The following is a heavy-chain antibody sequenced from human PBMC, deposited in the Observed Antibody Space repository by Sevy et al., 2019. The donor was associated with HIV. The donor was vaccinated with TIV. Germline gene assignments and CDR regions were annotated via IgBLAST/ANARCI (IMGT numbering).Heavy chain of an antibody. D-gene: IGHD4-4*01. J-gene: IGHJ4*02. V-gene: IGHV3-48*03. CDR1: GFIFSSYE. CDR3: ARDLPPSATTVAHFDN. Sequence: GGSLRLSCAASGFIFSSYEMNWVRQAPGKGLEWISYITNSGSALYYSDSVKGRFTISRDNAKNSLYLQMNSLRAEDTAVYYCARDLPPSATTVAHFDNWGQGTLVTVSS. CDR2: ITNSGSAL.